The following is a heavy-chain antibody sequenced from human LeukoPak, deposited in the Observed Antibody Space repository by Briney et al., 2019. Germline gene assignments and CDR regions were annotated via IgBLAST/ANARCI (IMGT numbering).Heavy chain of an antibody. Sequence: GGSLQISCKGSGSNFTTYRIGSARQLPGKGLERMGIIYPGDSDTRYSPSFQGQLTISADKSISTAYLQWSSLKASDTAMYYCPRRERGFDYWGQGTLVTVPS. CDR1: GSNFTTYR. CDR2: IYPGDSDT. CDR3: PRRERGFDY. V-gene: IGHV5-51*01. D-gene: IGHD5-24*01. J-gene: IGHJ4*02.